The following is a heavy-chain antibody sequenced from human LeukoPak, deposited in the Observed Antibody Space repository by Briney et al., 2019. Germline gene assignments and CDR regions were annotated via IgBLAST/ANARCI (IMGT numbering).Heavy chain of an antibody. Sequence: PSETLSLTCTVSGGSISSYYWSWIRQPAGKGLEWIGRIYTSGSTNYNPSLKSRVTMSVDTSKNQFSLKLSSVTAADTAVYYCAREGLTYGDYYYGMDVWGQGTTVTVSS. V-gene: IGHV4-4*07. CDR3: AREGLTYGDYYYGMDV. CDR2: IYTSGST. D-gene: IGHD4-17*01. J-gene: IGHJ6*02. CDR1: GGSISSYY.